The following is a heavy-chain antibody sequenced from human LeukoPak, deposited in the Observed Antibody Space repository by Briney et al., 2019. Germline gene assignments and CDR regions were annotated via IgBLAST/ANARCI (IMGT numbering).Heavy chain of an antibody. CDR3: ARVWQDYSGVDY. V-gene: IGHV3-48*01. CDR1: GFTFSAYH. CDR2: ISTTGTTI. D-gene: IGHD2-21*01. J-gene: IGHJ4*02. Sequence: GGSLRLSCAASGFTFSAYHINWVRQAPGEGLEWISYISTTGTTIRYADSVKGRFAISRDNAKSSLYLQMNSLRGEDTAVYYCARVWQDYSGVDYWGQGTLVTVSS.